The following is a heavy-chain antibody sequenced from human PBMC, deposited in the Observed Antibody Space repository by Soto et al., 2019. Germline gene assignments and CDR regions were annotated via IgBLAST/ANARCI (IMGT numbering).Heavy chain of an antibody. CDR1: DASVNSGCYY. CDR3: ARVGARHYYYGMDV. J-gene: IGHJ6*02. V-gene: IGHV4-61*01. CDR2: IYYSGST. D-gene: IGHD1-26*01. Sequence: SETLSLTCTVSDASVNSGCYYWNWIRQPPGKGLEWIGYIYYSGSTNYNPSLKSRVTISVDTSKNQFSLKLSSVTAADTAVYYCARVGARHYYYGMDVWGQGTTVTVSS.